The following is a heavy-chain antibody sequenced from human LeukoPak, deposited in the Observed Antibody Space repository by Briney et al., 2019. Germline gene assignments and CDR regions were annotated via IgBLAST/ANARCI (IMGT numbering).Heavy chain of an antibody. CDR1: GFTFDDYA. CDR3: AKDISRGTTGTSVDY. V-gene: IGHV3-43D*03. CDR2: ISRDGGRT. D-gene: IGHD1-1*01. Sequence: PGGSLRLSCAASGFTFDDYAMHWVRQAPGKGLAWVSLISRDGGRTYYADSVKGRFTISRDNSKNSLYLQMNSLRAEDTALYYCAKDISRGTTGTSVDYWGQGTLVTVSS. J-gene: IGHJ4*02.